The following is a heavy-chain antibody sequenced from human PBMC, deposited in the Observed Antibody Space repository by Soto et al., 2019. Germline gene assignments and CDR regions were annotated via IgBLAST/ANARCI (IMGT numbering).Heavy chain of an antibody. CDR3: AFGMTTRFDY. V-gene: IGHV4-59*01. D-gene: IGHD4-17*01. CDR1: GGSFSGYY. J-gene: IGHJ4*02. CDR2: IYYSATT. Sequence: SETLSLTCAVYGGSFSGYYWSWIRQPPGKGLEWIGYIYYSATTNYNPSLRGRVTISVDTSKNQFSLNLRSVAAADTAVYYCAFGMTTRFDYWGQGALVTVSS.